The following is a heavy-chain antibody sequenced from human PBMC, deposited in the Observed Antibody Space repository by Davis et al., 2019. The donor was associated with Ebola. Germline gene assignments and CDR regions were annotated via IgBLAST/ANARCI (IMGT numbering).Heavy chain of an antibody. Sequence: GGSLRLSCVASGFTFNEYEMTWVRQAPGKGLEWISYISDSGSNAYYTESVKGRFTISRDNAKNSLFLQMDTLRVEDTAVYYCVPGTWIRGQGSLVTVSS. V-gene: IGHV3-48*03. CDR1: GFTFNEYE. J-gene: IGHJ4*02. CDR3: VPGTWI. CDR2: ISDSGSNA. D-gene: IGHD5-18*01.